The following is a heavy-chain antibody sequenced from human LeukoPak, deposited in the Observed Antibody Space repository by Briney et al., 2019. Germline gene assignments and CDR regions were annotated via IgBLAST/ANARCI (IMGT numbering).Heavy chain of an antibody. V-gene: IGHV1-8*01. CDR1: GYTFTSYD. CDR3: ARVGRITIFGPGYYGY. J-gene: IGHJ4*02. CDR2: MNPNSGNT. Sequence: GASVKVSCKASGYTFTSYDINWVRQATGQGLEWMGWMNPNSGNTGYAQKFQGRVTITRNTSISTAYMELSSLRSEDTAVYYCARVGRITIFGPGYYGYWGQGTLVTVSS. D-gene: IGHD3-3*01.